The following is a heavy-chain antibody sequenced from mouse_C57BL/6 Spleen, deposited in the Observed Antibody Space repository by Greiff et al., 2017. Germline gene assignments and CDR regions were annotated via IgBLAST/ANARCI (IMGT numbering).Heavy chain of an antibody. J-gene: IGHJ2*01. CDR2: ISSGSSTI. V-gene: IGHV5-17*01. CDR3: ARTPRCGHFDY. Sequence: EVKLMESGGGLVKPGGSLKLSCAASGFTFSDYGMHWVRQAPGKGLEWVAYISSGSSTIYYADKVKGRFTISRDNATNTLFLQMTSLRSADTAMYDSARTPRCGHFDYWGKGTTLTVSS. CDR1: GFTFSDYG. D-gene: IGHD1-1*02.